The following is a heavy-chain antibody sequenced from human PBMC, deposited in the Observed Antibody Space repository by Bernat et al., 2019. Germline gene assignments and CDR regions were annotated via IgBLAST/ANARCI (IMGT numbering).Heavy chain of an antibody. Sequence: QVQLAQPGAEVKKPGASVKVSCKASGYIFTDYFIQWVRQAPGQGLEWMGRINSETGVTTCTRKLKGRVTMTRDTSISTAYMELSSLTSDETAVYYCARDLASTAFWEFDYWGRGTQVTVSS. D-gene: IGHD2-21*02. CDR3: ARDLASTAFWEFDY. V-gene: IGHV1-2*06. CDR1: GYIFTDYF. CDR2: INSETGVT. J-gene: IGHJ4*02.